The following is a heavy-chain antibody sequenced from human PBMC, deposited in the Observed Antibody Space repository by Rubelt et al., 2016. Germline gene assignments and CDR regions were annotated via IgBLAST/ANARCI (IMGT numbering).Heavy chain of an antibody. CDR3: AREVMAISDY. D-gene: IGHD2-21*01. CDR1: GYTFTSYA. J-gene: IGHJ4*02. Sequence: QVQLVQSGAEVKKPGASVKVSCKASGYTFTSYAMHWVRQATGQSLEWLGWINAGNGNTHSAQKLRGRVTRTTDTSTSTAYMELRSLRSDDTAVYYCAREVMAISDYWGQGTLVTVSS. V-gene: IGHV1-3*01. CDR2: INAGNGNT.